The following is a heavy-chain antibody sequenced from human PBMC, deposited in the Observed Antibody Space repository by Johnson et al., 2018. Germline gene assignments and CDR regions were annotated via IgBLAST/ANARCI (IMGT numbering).Heavy chain of an antibody. D-gene: IGHD4-17*01. CDR3: AKDMTTVTTAYFQH. V-gene: IGHV3-30*18. J-gene: IGHJ1*01. CDR1: GFTFSSYG. CDR2: ISYDGSNK. Sequence: QVQLVQSGGGVVQPGRSLRLSCAASGFTFSSYGMHWVRQAPGKGLEWVAVISYDGSNKYYADSVKGRFTISRDNSKNTRYLQMNSLRAEDTAVYYCAKDMTTVTTAYFQHWGQGTLVTVSS.